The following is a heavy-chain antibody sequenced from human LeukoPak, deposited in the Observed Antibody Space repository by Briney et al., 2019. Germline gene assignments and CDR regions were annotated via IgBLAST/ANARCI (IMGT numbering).Heavy chain of an antibody. CDR3: ARTIEEYCSGGSCYHYYFDY. V-gene: IGHV3-21*01. Sequence: GGSLRLSCAASGFTFSSYSMNWVRQAPGKGLEWVPSISSSSSYIYYADSVKGRFTISRDNAKNSLYLQMNSLRAEDTAVYYCARTIEEYCSGGSCYHYYFDYWGQGTLVTVSS. D-gene: IGHD2-15*01. J-gene: IGHJ4*02. CDR2: ISSSSSYI. CDR1: GFTFSSYS.